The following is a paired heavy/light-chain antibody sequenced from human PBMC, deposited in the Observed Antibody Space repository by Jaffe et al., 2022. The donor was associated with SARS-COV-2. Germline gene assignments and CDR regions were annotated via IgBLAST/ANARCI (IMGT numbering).Heavy chain of an antibody. D-gene: IGHD6-25*01. V-gene: IGHV3-23*01. CDR1: GFTFSDYT. CDR3: VMDLLNAQRRDY. CDR2: FSYYAGKT. Sequence: EVQLLESGGDLVHSGGSLRLSCVGSGFTFSDYTMSWVRQTPGKGLEWVSSFSYYAGKTFYADSVKGRFTISRDNSRSTLFLQMDSLRAEDTAVYFCVMDLLNAQRRDYWGQGTLVTVSS. J-gene: IGHJ4*02.
Light chain of an antibody. V-gene: IGLV1-44*01. CDR1: RSNIGSNT. J-gene: IGLJ1*01. CDR3: ATWDDSLKGYV. Sequence: QSVLIQPPSASGTPGQRVIISCSGSRSNIGSNTVNWYQSLPGTAPKLLMHTNNKRPSGVPDRFSGSKSGTSASLAISGLQSEDEADYYCATWDDSLKGYVFGGGTKVTVL. CDR2: TNN.